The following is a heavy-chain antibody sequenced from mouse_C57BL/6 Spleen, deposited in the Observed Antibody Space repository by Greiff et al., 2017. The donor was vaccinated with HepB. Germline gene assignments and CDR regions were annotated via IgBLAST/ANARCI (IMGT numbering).Heavy chain of an antibody. J-gene: IGHJ2*01. CDR2: IDPSDSYT. Sequence: QVQLQQSGAELVMPGASVKLSCKASGYTFTSYWMHWVKQRPGQGLEWIGEIDPSDSYTNYNQKFKGKSTLTVDKSSSTAYMQLSSLTSEDSAVSYCARSGAYYSNYDYWGQGTTLTVSS. V-gene: IGHV1-69*01. CDR3: ARSGAYYSNYDY. D-gene: IGHD2-5*01. CDR1: GYTFTSYW.